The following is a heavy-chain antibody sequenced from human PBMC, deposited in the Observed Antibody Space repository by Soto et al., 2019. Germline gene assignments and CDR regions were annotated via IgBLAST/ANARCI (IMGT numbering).Heavy chain of an antibody. J-gene: IGHJ4*01. D-gene: IGHD3-16*01. CDR1: GYTFTNFG. Sequence: QVQLVQSGAEVKKPGASVKVSCKASGYTFTNFGISWVRQAPGQGLEWMGWISAYNGNTNYAQNFQGRVNMTTDTATSTAYMEMRILRSDYTAVYHSARGGTQIDYWGHGNLVTVSS. V-gene: IGHV1-18*01. CDR2: ISAYNGNT. CDR3: ARGGTQIDY.